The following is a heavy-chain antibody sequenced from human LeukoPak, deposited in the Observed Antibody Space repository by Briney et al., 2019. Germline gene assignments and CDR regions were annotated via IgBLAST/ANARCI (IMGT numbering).Heavy chain of an antibody. Sequence: SETLSLTCSVSGGSITSYYWSWIRQPPGKGLEWIGHVSDGGRTNCSPSLRSRVSISVDTSKNQFSLKLNSVTAADTAVYFCARASTAFDDWGQGTLVTVSS. CDR3: ARASTAFDD. CDR1: GGSITSYY. CDR2: VSDGGRT. J-gene: IGHJ4*02. V-gene: IGHV4-59*01.